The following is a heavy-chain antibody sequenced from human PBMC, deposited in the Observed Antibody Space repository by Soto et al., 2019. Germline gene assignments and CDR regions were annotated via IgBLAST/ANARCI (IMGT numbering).Heavy chain of an antibody. CDR2: IYYSGST. V-gene: IGHV4-59*08. CDR1: GGSISSYY. J-gene: IGHJ4*02. D-gene: IGHD3-10*01. CDR3: ARNYGPGYTFDY. Sequence: PSETLSLTCTVSGGSISSYYWSWIRQPPGKGLEWIGYIYYSGSTHYNPSLKGRVTISVDTSKNQFSLKLSSVTAADTAVYYCARNYGPGYTFDYWGQGTLVTVSS.